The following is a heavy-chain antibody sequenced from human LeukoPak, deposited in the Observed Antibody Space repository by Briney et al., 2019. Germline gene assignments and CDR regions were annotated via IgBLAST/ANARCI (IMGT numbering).Heavy chain of an antibody. D-gene: IGHD6-6*01. CDR1: GFTFSDYY. J-gene: IGHJ4*02. V-gene: IGHV3-11*06. CDR2: ISSSSSYT. Sequence: GGSLRLSCAASGFTFSDYYMSWIRQAPGKGLEWVSYISSSSSYTNYADSVKGRFTISRDNAKNSLYLQMNSLRPDDTAVYYCATIAARRFGYWGQGTLVTVSS. CDR3: ATIAARRFGY.